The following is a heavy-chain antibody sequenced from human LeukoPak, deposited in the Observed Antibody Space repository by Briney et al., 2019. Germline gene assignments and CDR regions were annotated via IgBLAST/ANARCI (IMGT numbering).Heavy chain of an antibody. CDR1: GFTFTSYS. Sequence: GGSLRLSCAASGFTFTSYSMSWVRQAPGKGLEWVSTISGGGGSTYYADSVKGRFTISRDNSKNTLYLQVNSLRAEDTAVYYCAKGGKWDVTPFDDWGQGTLVTVSS. J-gene: IGHJ4*02. CDR3: AKGGKWDVTPFDD. V-gene: IGHV3-23*01. CDR2: ISGGGGST. D-gene: IGHD1-26*01.